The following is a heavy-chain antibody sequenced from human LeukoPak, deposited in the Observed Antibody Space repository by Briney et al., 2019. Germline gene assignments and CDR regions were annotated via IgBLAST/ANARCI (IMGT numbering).Heavy chain of an antibody. CDR3: VRGAAAGIVGWLDP. Sequence: GGSLRLSCAASGFTFSDYYMSWIRQAPGKGLEWISYISNNGRTIYYADSVKGRFTISRDNAKNSLYLQMDSLRVEDTAVYYCVRGAAAGIVGWLDPWGQGTLVTVSS. CDR2: ISNNGRTI. CDR1: GFTFSDYY. V-gene: IGHV3-11*04. J-gene: IGHJ5*02. D-gene: IGHD6-13*01.